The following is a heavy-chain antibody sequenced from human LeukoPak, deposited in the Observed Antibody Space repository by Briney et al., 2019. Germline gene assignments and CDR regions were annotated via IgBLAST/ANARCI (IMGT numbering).Heavy chain of an antibody. CDR1: VYTFTSYD. D-gene: IGHD5-12*01. CDR3: ARGRSTGYPYYFEY. Sequence: GASVTVSCTASVYTFTSYDINWVRQAPGQGREWMGWMNPNSGSTGYAQKFQGRVTITRNTSISTAYMELSGLRSEDTAVYYCARGRSTGYPYYFEYWGQGTLVTVSS. V-gene: IGHV1-8*03. J-gene: IGHJ4*02. CDR2: MNPNSGST.